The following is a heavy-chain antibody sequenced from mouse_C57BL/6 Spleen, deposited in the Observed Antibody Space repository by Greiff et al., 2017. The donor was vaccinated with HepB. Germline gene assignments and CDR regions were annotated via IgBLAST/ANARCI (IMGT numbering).Heavy chain of an antibody. CDR1: GYTFTDYY. CDR2: INPYNGGT. V-gene: IGHV1-19*01. Sequence: EVQLQQSGPVLVKPGASVKMSCKASGYTFTDYYMNWVKQSHGKSLEWIGVINPYNGGTSYNQKVKGKATLTVDKSSSTAYMELNSLTSEDSAVYYCAREGTAFDYWGQGTTLTVSS. D-gene: IGHD1-2*01. J-gene: IGHJ2*01. CDR3: AREGTAFDY.